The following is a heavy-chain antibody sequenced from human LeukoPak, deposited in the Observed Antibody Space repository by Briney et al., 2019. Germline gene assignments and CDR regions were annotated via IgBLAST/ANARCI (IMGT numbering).Heavy chain of an antibody. D-gene: IGHD6-19*01. V-gene: IGHV1-2*02. Sequence: ASVTVSFMASGYTFTDYYMHWVRQAPGQGLEWMGWINPNSGGTNYVQKFQGRGTMTRDTSISTAYMELSRLRSDDTAVYYCARGDSSGWRYYYYYMDVWGKGTTVTVSS. CDR1: GYTFTDYY. J-gene: IGHJ6*03. CDR3: ARGDSSGWRYYYYYMDV. CDR2: INPNSGGT.